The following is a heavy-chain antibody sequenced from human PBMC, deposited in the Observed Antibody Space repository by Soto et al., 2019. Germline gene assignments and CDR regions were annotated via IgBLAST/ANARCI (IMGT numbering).Heavy chain of an antibody. CDR1: GGTFSHPT. V-gene: IGHV1-69*08. CDR3: ATPSGLLGQYSALPDN. Sequence: SVKVSCKASGGTFSHPTVAWVRQAPGHRPEWMGMIIPMFGSTNSAQKFRDRVTFSADTYTNTAYMELSSLRSEDTAVYYCATPSGLLGQYSALPDNWGQGTLVTVSS. J-gene: IGHJ4*02. CDR2: IIPMFGST. D-gene: IGHD5-12*01.